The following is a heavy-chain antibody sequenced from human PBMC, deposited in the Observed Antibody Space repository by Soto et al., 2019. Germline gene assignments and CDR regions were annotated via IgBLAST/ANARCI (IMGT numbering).Heavy chain of an antibody. Sequence: QLQLQESGPGLVKPSETLSLTCTVSGGSISSSSYYWGWIRQPPGKGLEWIGSIYYSGSTYYNPSLKSRVTISVDTSKNQFSLKLSSVTAADTAVYYCALRTVTRSWYFDLWGRGTLVTVSS. V-gene: IGHV4-39*01. J-gene: IGHJ2*01. CDR3: ALRTVTRSWYFDL. D-gene: IGHD4-17*01. CDR2: IYYSGST. CDR1: GGSISSSSYY.